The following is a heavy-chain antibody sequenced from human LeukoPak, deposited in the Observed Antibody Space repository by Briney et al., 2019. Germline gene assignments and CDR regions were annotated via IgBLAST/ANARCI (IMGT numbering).Heavy chain of an antibody. D-gene: IGHD2-15*01. V-gene: IGHV3-23*01. CDR3: AKAACSGGSCYIFDY. CDR1: GFTFSSYA. CDR2: ISGSGGST. Sequence: PGGSLRLSCAASGFTFSSYAMSWVRQTPGKGLEWVSAISGSGGSTYYADSVKGRFTISRDNSKNTLYLQMNSLRAEDTAVYYCAKAACSGGSCYIFDYWGQGTLVTVSS. J-gene: IGHJ4*02.